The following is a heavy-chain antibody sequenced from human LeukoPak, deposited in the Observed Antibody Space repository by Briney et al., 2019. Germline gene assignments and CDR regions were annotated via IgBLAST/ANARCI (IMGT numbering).Heavy chain of an antibody. Sequence: ASVKVSCKASGYTFTGYYMHWARQAPGQGLEWMGIINPSGGSTSYAQKFQGRVTMTRDTSTSTVYMELSSLRSEDTAVYYCARERGVITFITDHYNWFDPWGQGTLVTVSS. CDR1: GYTFTGYY. J-gene: IGHJ5*02. CDR3: ARERGVITFITDHYNWFDP. D-gene: IGHD3-16*01. CDR2: INPSGGST. V-gene: IGHV1-46*01.